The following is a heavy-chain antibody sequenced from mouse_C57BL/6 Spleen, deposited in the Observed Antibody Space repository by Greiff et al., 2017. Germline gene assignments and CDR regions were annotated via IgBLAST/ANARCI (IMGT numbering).Heavy chain of an antibody. CDR3: ARSGYYYGSGYGYAMDY. V-gene: IGHV1-39*01. Sequence: EVQVVESGPELVKPGASVKISCKASGYSFTDYNMNWVKQSNGKSLEWIGVINPNSGTTSNNQKFKGKATLTVDQSSCTAYMQLNSLTSEDSAVYYCARSGYYYGSGYGYAMDYWGQGTSVTVSS. CDR2: INPNSGTT. J-gene: IGHJ4*01. D-gene: IGHD1-1*01. CDR1: GYSFTDYN.